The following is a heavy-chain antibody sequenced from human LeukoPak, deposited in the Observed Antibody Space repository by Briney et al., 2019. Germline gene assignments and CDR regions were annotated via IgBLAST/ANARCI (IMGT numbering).Heavy chain of an antibody. J-gene: IGHJ4*02. Sequence: PSETLSLTCTVSGGSISSGTSYWGWIRQPPGKGLEWIGSIYYSGSTSYNPSLKSRVTISVDTSKKQFSLKLDSVTAADTAVYYCARNASDSGTSYFDYWGQGTLVTVSS. CDR1: GGSISSGTSY. CDR2: IYYSGST. V-gene: IGHV4-39*01. D-gene: IGHD1-26*01. CDR3: ARNASDSGTSYFDY.